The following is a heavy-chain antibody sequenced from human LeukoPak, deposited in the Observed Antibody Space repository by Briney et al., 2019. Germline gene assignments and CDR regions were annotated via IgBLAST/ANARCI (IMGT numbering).Heavy chain of an antibody. D-gene: IGHD4-17*01. CDR2: IRSKAKSYAT. CDR1: GFTLSGSD. V-gene: IGHV3-73*01. CDR3: TRVATGTSLMDLLRSRYYYYMDV. Sequence: GGSLRLSCAASGFTLSGSDMHWVRQASGKGLEWVGRIRSKAKSYATAYAAPVKGRFTISRDESKNTAYLQMNSLKTEDTAVYFCTRVATGTSLMDLLRSRYYYYMDVWGKGTTVSVSS. J-gene: IGHJ6*03.